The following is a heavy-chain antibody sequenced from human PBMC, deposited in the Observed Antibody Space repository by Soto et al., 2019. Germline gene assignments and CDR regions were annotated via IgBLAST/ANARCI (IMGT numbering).Heavy chain of an antibody. D-gene: IGHD3-16*01. J-gene: IGHJ4*02. Sequence: GGSLRLSCAAPGFKFSNDAMSWVRQAPGKVLEWVSLISATGGGTYYADSVKGRFTISRDNSHNTLYLQVHSLTAEDSAVYYCAKDRRAGGNSAFYFDFWGQGAQVTVSS. CDR3: AKDRRAGGNSAFYFDF. CDR1: GFKFSNDA. CDR2: ISATGGGT. V-gene: IGHV3-23*01.